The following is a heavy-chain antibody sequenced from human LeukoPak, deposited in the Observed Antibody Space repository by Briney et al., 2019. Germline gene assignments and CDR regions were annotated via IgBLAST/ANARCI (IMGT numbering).Heavy chain of an antibody. D-gene: IGHD2-2*01. CDR2: ISYRGST. CDR1: GGSISSSDSH. J-gene: IGHJ4*02. CDR3: VRVRTGTSCYDY. V-gene: IGHV4-30-4*01. Sequence: SETLSLTCTVSGGSISSSDSHWSWIRQSPGKGLEWIGYISYRGSTSYNPSLGSRLTISIDTSQNQFSLKLTSVTAADTAVYYCVRVRTGTSCYDYWGQGTLVTVSP.